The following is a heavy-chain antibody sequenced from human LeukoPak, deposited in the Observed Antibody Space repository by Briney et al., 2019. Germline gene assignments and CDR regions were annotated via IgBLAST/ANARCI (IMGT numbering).Heavy chain of an antibody. D-gene: IGHD6-13*01. V-gene: IGHV4-59*08. Sequence: SETLSLTCTVSGGSISSYYWSWIRQPPGKGLEWIGYIYYSGSTNYNPSLKGRVTISVDTSNNQFSLKLSSVTAADTAVYYCARSRGVPGVDAFDIWGQGTMVTVSS. J-gene: IGHJ3*02. CDR3: ARSRGVPGVDAFDI. CDR1: GGSISSYY. CDR2: IYYSGST.